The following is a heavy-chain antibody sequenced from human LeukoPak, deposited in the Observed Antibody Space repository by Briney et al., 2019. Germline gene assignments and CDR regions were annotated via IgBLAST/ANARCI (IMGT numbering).Heavy chain of an antibody. D-gene: IGHD2-2*02. V-gene: IGHV1-69*05. CDR1: GGTFSSYA. CDR3: ASTLGYCSSTSCYTQWVTASGTLDY. CDR2: IIPIFGAA. J-gene: IGHJ4*02. Sequence: SVKVSCKASGGTFSSYAISWVRQAPGQGLEWMGGIIPIFGAANYAQKFQGRVTITTDESTSTAYMELSSLRSEDTAVYYCASTLGYCSSTSCYTQWVTASGTLDYWGQGTLVTVSS.